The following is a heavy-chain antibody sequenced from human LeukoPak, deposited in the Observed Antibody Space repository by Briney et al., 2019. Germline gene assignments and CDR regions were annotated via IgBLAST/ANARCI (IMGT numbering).Heavy chain of an antibody. CDR1: GDSITSSSYY. CDR3: AREYYGTFEI. D-gene: IGHD3-10*01. V-gene: IGHV4-39*01. CDR2: VFQSVAT. J-gene: IGHJ4*02. Sequence: PSETLSLTCTVSGDSITSSSYYWAWIRQPPGKGLEWIGSVFQSVATYYNPSLQSRVTMSIDPSKNQCSLRLSSATAADTAVYYCAREYYGTFEIWGQGTLVPVSP.